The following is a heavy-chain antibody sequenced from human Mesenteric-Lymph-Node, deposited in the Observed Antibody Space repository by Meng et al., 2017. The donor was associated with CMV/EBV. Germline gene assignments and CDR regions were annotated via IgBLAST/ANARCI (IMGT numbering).Heavy chain of an antibody. Sequence: CAPSRFTLRAFPFPWVRQAPGKGLEWMALLLSYGTNAFYADSVKGRFTISRDNSKNTLFLQMNNLRVEDTALYFCVRDTTNNDEHDFWGQGTLVTVSS. J-gene: IGHJ4*02. D-gene: IGHD1-1*01. CDR2: LLSYGTNA. V-gene: IGHV3-30*14. CDR1: RFTLRAFP. CDR3: VRDTTNNDEHDF.